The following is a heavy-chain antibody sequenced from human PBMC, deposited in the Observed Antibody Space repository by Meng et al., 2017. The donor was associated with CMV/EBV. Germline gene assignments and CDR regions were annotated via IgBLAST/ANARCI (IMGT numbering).Heavy chain of an antibody. CDR2: ISYGGSNK. CDR3: ARAEVGVVLAPGDY. CDR1: GVYLSSYA. V-gene: IGHV3-30-3*01. J-gene: IGHJ4*02. Sequence: VWAGGAVDQRGGSLRLSSAASGVYLSSYAMHWVRQAPGKGLEWVAVISYGGSNKYYADSVKGRFTISRDNSKNTLYLQMNSLRAEDTAVYYCARAEVGVVLAPGDYWGQGTLVTVSS. D-gene: IGHD3-3*01.